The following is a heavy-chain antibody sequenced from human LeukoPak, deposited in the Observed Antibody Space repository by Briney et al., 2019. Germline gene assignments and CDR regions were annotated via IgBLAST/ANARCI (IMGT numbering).Heavy chain of an antibody. CDR1: GGSISSPDYY. J-gene: IGHJ4*02. CDR2: IFYSGST. CDR3: ARLSTVVTRCDN. Sequence: ASETLSLTCTVSGGSISSPDYYWGWIRQPPGKGLDWIATIFYSGSTYYNPSLKSRVTISIDTSKNQFSLKLSSVTAADTAVYYCARLSTVVTRCDNWGQGTLVTVSS. D-gene: IGHD4-17*01. V-gene: IGHV4-39*01.